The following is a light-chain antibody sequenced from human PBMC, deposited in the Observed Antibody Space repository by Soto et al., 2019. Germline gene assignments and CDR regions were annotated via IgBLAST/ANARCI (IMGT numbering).Light chain of an antibody. J-gene: IGKJ2*01. CDR2: DAS. V-gene: IGKV3-11*01. CDR1: RSGSSY. CDR3: QQRSNWPMYT. Sequence: EIVLTQSPATLSLSTGDRPPLSQTASRSGSSYLAWYQQKPGQAPRLLIYDASNRATGIPARFSGSGSGTDFTLTISSLEPEDFAVYYCQQRSNWPMYTFGQGTKVDIK.